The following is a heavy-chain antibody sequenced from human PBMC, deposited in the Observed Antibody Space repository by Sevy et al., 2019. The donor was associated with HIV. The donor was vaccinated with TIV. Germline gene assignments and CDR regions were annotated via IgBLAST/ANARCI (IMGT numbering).Heavy chain of an antibody. CDR1: GFTFSNYA. V-gene: IGHV3-30*04. CDR3: ARVDEQRWLRLYYFDY. Sequence: GGSLRLSSAASGFTFSNYAMHWVRQAPGKGLEWVAVISYDGSNKYYADSVKGRFTISRDNSKNTLYLQMNSLRAEDTAVYYCARVDEQRWLRLYYFDYWGQGTLVTVSS. CDR2: ISYDGSNK. J-gene: IGHJ4*02. D-gene: IGHD5-12*01.